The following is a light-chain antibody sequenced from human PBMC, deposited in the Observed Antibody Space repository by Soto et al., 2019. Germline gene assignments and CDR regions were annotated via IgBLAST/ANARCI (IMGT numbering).Light chain of an antibody. CDR3: QQYYSSVT. CDR1: QTVFHTSYNKDF. V-gene: IGKV4-1*01. Sequence: DIVMTQSPDSLSGSLGERATINCKSSQTVFHTSYNKDFLAWYQQKAGQPPKLLFYWASTRESGVPARFSGGGSGTDFSLTISSLQPEDVAVYYCQQYYSSVTFGQGTKVDIK. J-gene: IGKJ2*01. CDR2: WAS.